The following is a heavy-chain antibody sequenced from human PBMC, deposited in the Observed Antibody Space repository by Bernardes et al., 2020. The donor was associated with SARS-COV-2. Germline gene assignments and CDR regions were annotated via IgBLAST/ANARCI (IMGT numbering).Heavy chain of an antibody. J-gene: IGHJ3*02. CDR1: GFTFDDYT. V-gene: IGHV3-43*01. Sequence: GGSLRLSCVASGFTFDDYTMYWVRQVPGKGLEWVSLISWDGDRTYYGDSVRGRFTISRDNSKNSLYLQMSSLTTEDTAFYHCAKGDKATFKDAFDIWGAGTMVSVSS. D-gene: IGHD5-12*01. CDR2: ISWDGDRT. CDR3: AKGDKATFKDAFDI.